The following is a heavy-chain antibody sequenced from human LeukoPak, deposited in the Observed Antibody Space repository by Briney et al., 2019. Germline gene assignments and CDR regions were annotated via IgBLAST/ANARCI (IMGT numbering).Heavy chain of an antibody. V-gene: IGHV3-53*01. Sequence: GGSLRLSCAASGFTVSSNYMSWVRQAPGKGLEWVSVIYSGGSTYYADSVKGRFTISRDNSKNTVFLQMNRLRAEDTAVYYCARAFHSDSSGYYSGFYCGQGTLVTVPS. CDR3: ARAFHSDSSGYYSGFY. D-gene: IGHD3-22*01. CDR2: IYSGGST. CDR1: GFTVSSNY. J-gene: IGHJ4*02.